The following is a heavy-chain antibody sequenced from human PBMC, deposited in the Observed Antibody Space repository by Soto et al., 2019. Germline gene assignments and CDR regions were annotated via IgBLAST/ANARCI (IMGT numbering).Heavy chain of an antibody. D-gene: IGHD2-15*01. CDR3: PHRFRYSFSCHFRSFDS. J-gene: IGHJ5*01. V-gene: IGHV2-5*02. CDR1: GFSLSNSGVG. Sequence: QITLKESGPTLVEPTETLTLTCSFSGFSLSNSGVGVGWFRQAPGKALECLAIIYWDNDRRHNPSLNYRLSITKDTSSNQLVLINTYMEPVDTGTYYCPHRFRYSFSCHFRSFDSWGPVAPVTVS. CDR2: IYWDNDR.